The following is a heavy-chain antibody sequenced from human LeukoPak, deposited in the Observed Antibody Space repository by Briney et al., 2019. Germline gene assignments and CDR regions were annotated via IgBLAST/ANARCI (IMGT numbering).Heavy chain of an antibody. CDR1: GFTFSSYS. J-gene: IGHJ4*02. V-gene: IGHV3-48*02. D-gene: IGHD3-3*01. CDR3: AREAYYDFWSGYYTSQVFDY. Sequence: PGGSLRLSCAASGFTFSSYSMNWVRQAPGKGLEWVSYISSSSSTIYYADSVKGRFTISRDNAKNSLYLQMNSLRDEDTAVYYCAREAYYDFWSGYYTSQVFDYWGQGTLVTVSS. CDR2: ISSSSSTI.